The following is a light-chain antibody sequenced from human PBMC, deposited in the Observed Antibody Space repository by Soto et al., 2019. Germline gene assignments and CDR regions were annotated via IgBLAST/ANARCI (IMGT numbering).Light chain of an antibody. CDR3: EERCDWPLS. Sequence: EIVLTQSPAILSLSPGERATLSCRASESINSFLIWYQQKPGQPPRLLISDASNRATGIPARFSGSGSETDFKLTISSLQTVDVEVYDWEERCDWPLSSGGGTKVEIK. J-gene: IGKJ4*01. CDR1: ESINSF. CDR2: DAS. V-gene: IGKV3-11*01.